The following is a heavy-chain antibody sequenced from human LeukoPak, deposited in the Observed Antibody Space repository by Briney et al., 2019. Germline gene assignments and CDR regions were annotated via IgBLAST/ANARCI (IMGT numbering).Heavy chain of an antibody. CDR3: ARDREISARPGGWFDP. CDR1: GGTINNFA. V-gene: IGHV1-69*13. D-gene: IGHD6-6*01. J-gene: IGHJ5*02. Sequence: ASVKVSSKVAGGTINNFAISWVRQAPGQGLEWMGGLSPVLATYAQKFQGRVTTTADESTDTVYMELGSLTSEDTATYFCARDREISARPGGWFDPWGQGTLVTVSS. CDR2: LSPVLA.